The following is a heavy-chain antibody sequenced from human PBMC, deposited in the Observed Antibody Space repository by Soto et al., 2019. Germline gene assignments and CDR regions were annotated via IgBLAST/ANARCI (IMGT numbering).Heavy chain of an antibody. V-gene: IGHV4-59*08. CDR3: TRLGGYYKALDS. CDR2: IYYAGTT. J-gene: IGHJ4*02. Sequence: SDTLSLTCSVSGGSISGYYWTWTRQPPGKGLEWIGYIYYAGTTTYNPSLKNRVTISLDTPKNQFSLKMDSVTAADTAVYYCTRLGGYYKALDSWGQGILVTVSS. D-gene: IGHD3-22*01. CDR1: GGSISGYY.